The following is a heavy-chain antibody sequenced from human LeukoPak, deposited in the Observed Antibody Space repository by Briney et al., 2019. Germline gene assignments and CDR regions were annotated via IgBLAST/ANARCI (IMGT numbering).Heavy chain of an antibody. CDR1: GGSISSYY. J-gene: IGHJ3*02. D-gene: IGHD3-10*01. Sequence: SETLSLTCTVSGGSISSYYWSWIRQPPGKGLEWIGDIYYSGSTNYNPSLKSRVTISVDTSKNQFSLKLSSVTAADTAVYYCARLRDFSYDSGGFEGDVDGFDIWGQGTMVTISS. CDR2: IYYSGST. CDR3: ARLRDFSYDSGGFEGDVDGFDI. V-gene: IGHV4-59*01.